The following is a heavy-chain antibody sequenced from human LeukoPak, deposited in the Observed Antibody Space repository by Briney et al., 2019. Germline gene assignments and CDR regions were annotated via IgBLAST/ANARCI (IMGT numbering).Heavy chain of an antibody. Sequence: GGSLRLSCAASGFTVSSNYMSWVRQAPGKGLEWVSVIYSGGSTYYADSVKGRFTISRDNAKNSLYLQMNSLRAEDTAVYYCARDQIPGRGSSGYSHFDYWGQGTLVTVSS. CDR2: IYSGGST. D-gene: IGHD3-22*01. CDR3: ARDQIPGRGSSGYSHFDY. CDR1: GFTVSSNY. J-gene: IGHJ4*02. V-gene: IGHV3-53*01.